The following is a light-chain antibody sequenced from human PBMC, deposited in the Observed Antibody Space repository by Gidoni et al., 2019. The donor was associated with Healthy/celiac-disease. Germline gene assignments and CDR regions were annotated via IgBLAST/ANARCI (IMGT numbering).Light chain of an antibody. CDR2: AAS. CDR1: QSISSY. Sequence: DIQMTQSPSSLSASVGDRVTITCRASQSISSYLNWYQQKPGKAPKLLIYAASSLQSGVPSRFSGSGSWADCTLTISSLQPEYFATYYCQHCYSTPRTFGQGTKLEIK. V-gene: IGKV1-39*01. J-gene: IGKJ2*01. CDR3: QHCYSTPRT.